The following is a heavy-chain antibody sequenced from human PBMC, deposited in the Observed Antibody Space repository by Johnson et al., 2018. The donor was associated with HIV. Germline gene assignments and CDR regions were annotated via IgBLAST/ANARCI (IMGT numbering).Heavy chain of an antibody. CDR3: AREALDAFDI. J-gene: IGHJ3*02. V-gene: IGHV3-7*01. Sequence: VQLVESGGGLIQPGGSLRLSCAASGFTVSSNYMGWVRQAPGKGLQWVANIRQDGGEPDYVDSVKGRFTISRDNAKNSLYLQMNSLRAEDTAVYYCAREALDAFDIWGQGTMVTVSS. CDR1: GFTVSSNY. CDR2: IRQDGGEP.